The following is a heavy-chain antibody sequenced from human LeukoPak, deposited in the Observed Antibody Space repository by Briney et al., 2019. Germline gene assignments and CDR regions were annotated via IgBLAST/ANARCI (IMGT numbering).Heavy chain of an antibody. J-gene: IGHJ4*02. CDR3: ASLAYCGGDCYSS. CDR2: IYYSGST. D-gene: IGHD2-21*02. CDR1: GGSISSYY. Sequence: SETLSLTCTVSGGSISSYYWSWIRQPPGKGLEWIGSIYYSGSTYYNPSLKSRVTISVDTSKNQFSLKLSSVTAADTAVYYCASLAYCGGDCYSSWGQGTLVTVSS. V-gene: IGHV4-59*05.